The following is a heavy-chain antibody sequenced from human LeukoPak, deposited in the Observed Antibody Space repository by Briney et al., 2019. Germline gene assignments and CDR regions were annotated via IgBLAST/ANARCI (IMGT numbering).Heavy chain of an antibody. CDR1: GFTVRGNY. D-gene: IGHD6-13*01. CDR3: ASIPSAGSGYFDY. V-gene: IGHV3-53*04. CDR2: IYSAGNT. J-gene: IGHJ4*02. Sequence: AGGSLRLSCAASGFTVRGNYMRWVRQAPGKGLEGVSVIYSAGNTYYADSVKGRFTISRQNSKNTLYLQMNSLRAEDTAVYYCASIPSAGSGYFDYWGQGPLVTVSS.